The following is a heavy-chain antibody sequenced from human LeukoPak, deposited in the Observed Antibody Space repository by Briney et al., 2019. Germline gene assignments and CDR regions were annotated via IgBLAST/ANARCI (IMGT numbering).Heavy chain of an antibody. D-gene: IGHD2-8*02. V-gene: IGHV3-53*01. CDR1: GFTVSSNY. CDR3: ARGTDSYYYYMDV. J-gene: IGHJ6*03. CDR2: IYGGGST. Sequence: GGSPRLSCAASGFTVSSNYMSWVRQAPGKGLEWVSVIYGGGSTYYADSVRGRFTISSDNSKNTPFLQMNSLRAEDTAVYYCARGTDSYYYYMDVWGRGTTVTVSS.